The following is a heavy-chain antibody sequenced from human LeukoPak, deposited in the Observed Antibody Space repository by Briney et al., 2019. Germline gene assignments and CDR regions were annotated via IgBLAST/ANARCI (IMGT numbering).Heavy chain of an antibody. V-gene: IGHV4-59*08. CDR3: ARRSVMTAINFNAFDI. CDR1: GGSISTYY. CDR2: VYYSGST. Sequence: SETMSLTCTVSGGSISTYYWSWIRQPPGKGLEWSGYVYYSGSTNYNPSLKSRVTISVDTSKNQFSLKLSSVTAADTAVYYCARRSVMTAINFNAFDIWGQGTMVTVSS. D-gene: IGHD2-21*02. J-gene: IGHJ3*02.